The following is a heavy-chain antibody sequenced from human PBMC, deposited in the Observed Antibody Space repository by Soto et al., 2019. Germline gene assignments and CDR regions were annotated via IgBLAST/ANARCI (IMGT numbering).Heavy chain of an antibody. CDR1: GFTFSGHS. D-gene: IGHD3-10*01. V-gene: IGHV3-21*03. CDR2: ISRSSSYI. CDR3: ARDYYGSGSDYVDFDY. J-gene: IGHJ4*02. Sequence: DVQLVESGGGLVKPGGSLRLSCAASGFTFSGHSMNWVCQAPGKGLEWVSSISRSSSYIFYADSVKGRFTISRDNAENSVYLQMNSLRAEDTGVYYCARDYYGSGSDYVDFDYWGQGTLVTVSS.